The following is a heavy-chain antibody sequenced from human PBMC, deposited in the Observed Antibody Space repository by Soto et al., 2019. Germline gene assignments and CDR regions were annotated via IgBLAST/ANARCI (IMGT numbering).Heavy chain of an antibody. J-gene: IGHJ5*01. V-gene: IGHV3-23*01. CDR1: GFTFSSYA. CDR2: ISGSGATT. CDR3: TKSSVHCSGGSCFDF. D-gene: IGHD2-15*01. Sequence: EVQLLESGGGFIQSGGSLRLSCAASGFTFSSYAMSWVRQAPGKRLEWLSLISGSGATTYYADSVKGRFIVSSDKSKNTVYLQMNSLRADDTALYYCTKSSVHCSGGSCFDFWGQGTLVTVSS.